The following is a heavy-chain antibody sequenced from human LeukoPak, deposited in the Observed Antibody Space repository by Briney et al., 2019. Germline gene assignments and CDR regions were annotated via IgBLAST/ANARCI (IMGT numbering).Heavy chain of an antibody. D-gene: IGHD4-17*01. CDR3: VSGGDYGVYFDY. CDR2: INPIGGGT. CDR1: GYTFTGYS. J-gene: IGHJ4*02. Sequence: GASVKVSCKASGYTFTGYSMHWVRQAPGQGLEWMGWINPIGGGTKYVQKFQGGVTMTTDTSISTAYMELSSLRSDDTAVYYCVSGGDYGVYFDYWGQGTLVTVSS. V-gene: IGHV1-2*02.